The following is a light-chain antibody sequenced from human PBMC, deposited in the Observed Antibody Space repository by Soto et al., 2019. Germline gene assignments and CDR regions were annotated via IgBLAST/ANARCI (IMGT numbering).Light chain of an antibody. J-gene: IGKJ4*01. Sequence: EIVMTQSPATLSVSPGEKATLSCRASQSLNNNLAWYQQKPGQGPRLLIYFASTRATGIPARFSGSGSGTEFSLTISSLQSEDFAIDYCQQYSAWPLTFGGGTKVETK. CDR2: FAS. V-gene: IGKV3-15*01. CDR1: QSLNNN. CDR3: QQYSAWPLT.